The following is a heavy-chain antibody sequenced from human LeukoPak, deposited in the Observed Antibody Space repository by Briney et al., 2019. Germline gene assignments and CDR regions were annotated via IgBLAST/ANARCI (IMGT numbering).Heavy chain of an antibody. V-gene: IGHV3-23*01. D-gene: IGHD3-10*01. CDR2: ISGSGGST. CDR3: AKDSSGITMVRGIMDV. Sequence: GGSLRLSCAASGFTFSSYAMSWVRQAPGKGLEWVSAISGSGGSTYYADSVKGRFTISRDNSKNTLYLQMNSLRAEDTAVYYCAKDSSGITMVRGIMDVWGQGTTVTVSS. J-gene: IGHJ6*02. CDR1: GFTFSSYA.